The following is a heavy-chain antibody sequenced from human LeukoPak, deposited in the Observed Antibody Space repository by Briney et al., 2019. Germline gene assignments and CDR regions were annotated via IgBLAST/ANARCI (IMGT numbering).Heavy chain of an antibody. Sequence: PGGSLRLSCAASGFTVSSNYMSWVRQAPGKGLEWVSVIYSGGSTYYADSVKGRFTISRDNSKNTLYLQMNSLRAEDTAVYYCARGGVYSGYDGNFDYWGQRTLVTVSS. D-gene: IGHD5-12*01. J-gene: IGHJ4*02. V-gene: IGHV3-53*01. CDR3: ARGGVYSGYDGNFDY. CDR1: GFTVSSNY. CDR2: IYSGGST.